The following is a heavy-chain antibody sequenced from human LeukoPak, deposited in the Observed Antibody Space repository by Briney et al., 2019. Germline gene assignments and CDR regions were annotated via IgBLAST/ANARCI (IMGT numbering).Heavy chain of an antibody. CDR1: GYTFTGYY. CDR3: ARDRDTASDAFDI. Sequence: ASVKVSCKTSGYTFTGYYIHWVRQAPGQGLEWMGWISAYNGNTNYAQKLQGRVTMTTDTSTSTAYMELRSLRSDDTAVYYCARDRDTASDAFDIWGQGAMVTVSS. V-gene: IGHV1-18*04. J-gene: IGHJ3*02. D-gene: IGHD5-18*01. CDR2: ISAYNGNT.